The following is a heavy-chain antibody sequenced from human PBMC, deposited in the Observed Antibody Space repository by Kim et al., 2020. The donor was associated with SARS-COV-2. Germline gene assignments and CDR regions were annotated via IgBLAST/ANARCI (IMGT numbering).Heavy chain of an antibody. D-gene: IGHD6-13*01. Sequence: TSDAQKFQGRVTITRDTSTSTAYMEMSSLRSEDTAVYYCARGTPAAAGTYWGQGTPVTVSS. CDR2: T. J-gene: IGHJ4*02. CDR3: ARGTPAAAGTY. V-gene: IGHV1-46*01.